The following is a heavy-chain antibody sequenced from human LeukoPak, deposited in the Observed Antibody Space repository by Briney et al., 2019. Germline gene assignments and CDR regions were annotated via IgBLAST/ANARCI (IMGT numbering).Heavy chain of an antibody. D-gene: IGHD6-13*01. CDR2: ISTSGGST. CDR1: GFTFSSYA. CDR3: AKGKRSSFNWFDS. V-gene: IGHV3-23*01. Sequence: PGGSLRLSCAVSGFTFSSYAMNWVRQAPGKGLEWVSAISTSGGSTYYADSVKGRFTISRDNSKNTLYLQMNSLRAEDTAVYYCAKGKRSSFNWFDSWGQGTLVTVSS. J-gene: IGHJ5*01.